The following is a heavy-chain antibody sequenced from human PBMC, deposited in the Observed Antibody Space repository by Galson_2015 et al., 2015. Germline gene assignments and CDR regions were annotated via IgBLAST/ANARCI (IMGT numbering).Heavy chain of an antibody. J-gene: IGHJ6*02. V-gene: IGHV3-33*01. CDR1: GFTFSSYG. CDR3: ARGVVGVDYYYYYGMDV. CDR2: IWYDGSNK. D-gene: IGHD1-26*01. Sequence: SLRLSCAASGFTFSSYGMHWVRQAPGKGLEWVAVIWYDGSNKYYADSVKGRFTISRDNSKKTLYLQMNSLRAEDTAVYYCARGVVGVDYYYYYGMDVWGQGTTVTVSS.